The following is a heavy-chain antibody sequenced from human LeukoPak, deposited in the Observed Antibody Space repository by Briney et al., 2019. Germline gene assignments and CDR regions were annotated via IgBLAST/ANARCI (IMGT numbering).Heavy chain of an antibody. CDR2: IIPIFGTA. CDR3: ARAPYDYVWGSYRQIDY. V-gene: IGHV1-69*13. D-gene: IGHD3-16*02. Sequence: SVKVSCKASGGTFSSYAISWVRQAPGQGLEWMGGIIPIFGTANYAQKFQGRVTITADESTSTAYMELSSLRSEDTAVYYCARAPYDYVWGSYRQIDYWGQGTLVTVSS. CDR1: GGTFSSYA. J-gene: IGHJ4*02.